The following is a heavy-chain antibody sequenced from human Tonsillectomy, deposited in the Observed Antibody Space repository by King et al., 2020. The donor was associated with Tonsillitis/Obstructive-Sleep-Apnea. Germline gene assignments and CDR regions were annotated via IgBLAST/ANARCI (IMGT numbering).Heavy chain of an antibody. D-gene: IGHD2-8*01. CDR3: FNGVDY. CDR1: GYTFTSYY. Sequence: VQLVESGAEVKKPGESLKISCKGSGYTFTSYYIAWVRQMSGKGLEWMGIIYPGDSDTRYSPSFQGQVTISVDNSITTAYLQWSSLKASDTATYYCFNGVDYWGQGPLLTVSS. J-gene: IGHJ4*02. CDR2: IYPGDSDT. V-gene: IGHV5-51*01.